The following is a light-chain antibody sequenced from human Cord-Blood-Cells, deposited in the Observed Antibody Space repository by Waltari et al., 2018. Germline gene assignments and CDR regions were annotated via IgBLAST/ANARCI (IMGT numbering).Light chain of an antibody. Sequence: EIVLTQSPGTLSLSPGERATLSYRASQSVSSSYLARYQQKPGQAPRLLIYGASSRATGIPDRFSGSGSGTDFTLTISRLEPEDFAVYYCQQYGSSPGTFGQGTKVEIK. J-gene: IGKJ1*01. CDR3: QQYGSSPGT. V-gene: IGKV3-20*01. CDR1: QSVSSSY. CDR2: GAS.